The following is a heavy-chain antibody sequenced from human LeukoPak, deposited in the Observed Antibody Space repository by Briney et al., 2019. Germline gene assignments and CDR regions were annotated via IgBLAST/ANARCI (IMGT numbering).Heavy chain of an antibody. D-gene: IGHD3-22*01. CDR1: GGSISSGGYS. CDR2: IYHSGST. CDR3: ARVGGYDSSGYYYYFDY. Sequence: SQTLSLTCAVSGGSISSGGYSWSWIRQPPGKGLEWIGYIYHSGSTYYNPSLKSRVTISVDSSKNQFSLKLSSVTAADTAVYYCARVGGYDSSGYYYYFDYWGQGTLVTVSS. V-gene: IGHV4-30-2*01. J-gene: IGHJ4*02.